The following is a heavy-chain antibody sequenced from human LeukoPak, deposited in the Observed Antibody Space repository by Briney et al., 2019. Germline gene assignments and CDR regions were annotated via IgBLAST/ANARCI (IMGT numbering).Heavy chain of an antibody. J-gene: IGHJ4*02. Sequence: SETLSLTCTVSGGSISSYYWSWIRQPPGKGLEWIGYIYYSGSTNYNPSLKSRVTISVDTSKNQFSLKLSSMTAADTAVYYCASSSYYDSSGYSHWGQGTLVTVSS. CDR3: ASSSYYDSSGYSH. CDR1: GGSISSYY. CDR2: IYYSGST. D-gene: IGHD3-22*01. V-gene: IGHV4-59*01.